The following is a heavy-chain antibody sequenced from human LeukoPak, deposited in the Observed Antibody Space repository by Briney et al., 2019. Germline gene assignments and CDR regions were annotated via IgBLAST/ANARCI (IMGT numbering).Heavy chain of an antibody. CDR3: ARDWADNSDYPGNY. CDR2: ISSSGSTI. D-gene: IGHD3-22*01. J-gene: IGHJ4*02. Sequence: PGGSLRLSCAASGFTFSSYEMNWVRQAPGKGLEWVSYISSSGSTIFYADSVKGRFTISRDNSKNTLYLQTNSLRTEDTAVYYCARDWADNSDYPGNYWGQGTLVTVSS. V-gene: IGHV3-48*03. CDR1: GFTFSSYE.